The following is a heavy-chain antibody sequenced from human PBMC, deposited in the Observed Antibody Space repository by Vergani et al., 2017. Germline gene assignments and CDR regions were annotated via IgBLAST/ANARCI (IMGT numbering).Heavy chain of an antibody. V-gene: IGHV3-21*01. D-gene: IGHD1-1*01. J-gene: IGHJ3*02. CDR1: GFTFSSYS. Sequence: EVQLVESGGGLVKPGGSLRLSCAASGFTFSSYSMNWVRQAPGKGLEWVSSISSSSSYIYYADSVKGRFTISRDNAKNSLYLQMNSLRAEDTAVYYCARERYNWNDKWGVSRNRDAFDIWGQGTIVTVSS. CDR3: ARERYNWNDKWGVSRNRDAFDI. CDR2: ISSSSSYI.